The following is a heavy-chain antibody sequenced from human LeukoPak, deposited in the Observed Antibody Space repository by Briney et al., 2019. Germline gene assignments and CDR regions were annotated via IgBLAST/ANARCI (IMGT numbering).Heavy chain of an antibody. V-gene: IGHV3-23*01. CDR2: ISGSGGST. CDR1: GFTFSSYA. Sequence: PGGSLRLSCAASGFTFSSYAMSWVRQAPGKGLEWVSAISGSGGSTYYADSVKGRFTISRDNSKNTLYLQMNSLRAEDTAVYYCAKVHKGGITMIVVVPAFFDYWGQGTLVTVSS. J-gene: IGHJ4*02. CDR3: AKVHKGGITMIVVVPAFFDY. D-gene: IGHD3-22*01.